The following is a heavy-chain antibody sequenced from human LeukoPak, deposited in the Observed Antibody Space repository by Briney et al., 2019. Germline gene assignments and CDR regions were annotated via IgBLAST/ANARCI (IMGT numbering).Heavy chain of an antibody. CDR2: IYTRGST. D-gene: IGHD3-3*01. CDR3: ARATDERMDFWSGYSRSGYYMDV. J-gene: IGHJ6*03. CDR1: GGSISSYY. Sequence: SGTLSLTCTVSGGSISSYYWSWIRQPAGKGLEWIGRIYTRGSTNYNPSLKSRVTMSVDTSKNQFSLKLSSVTAADTAVYYCARATDERMDFWSGYSRSGYYMDVWGKGTTVTVSS. V-gene: IGHV4-4*07.